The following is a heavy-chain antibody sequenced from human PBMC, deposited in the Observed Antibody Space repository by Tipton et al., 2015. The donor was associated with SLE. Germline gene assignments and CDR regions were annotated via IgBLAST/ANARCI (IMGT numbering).Heavy chain of an antibody. V-gene: IGHV3-43D*04. J-gene: IGHJ4*02. CDR3: AKVGGKVGAYYFDY. CDR1: GFTFDDYA. D-gene: IGHD1-26*01. Sequence: SLRLSCAASGFTFDDYAMHWVRQAPGTGLEWVSLISWDGGSTYYADTVKGRFTIPRDNSKNSLYLQMNSLRAEDTALYYCAKVGGKVGAYYFDYWDQGTLDTVSS. CDR2: ISWDGGST.